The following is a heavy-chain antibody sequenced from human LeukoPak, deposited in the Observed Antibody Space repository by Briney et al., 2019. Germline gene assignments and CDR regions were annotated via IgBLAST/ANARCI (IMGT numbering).Heavy chain of an antibody. CDR3: ASGRSGSYPN. V-gene: IGHV4-59*12. Sequence: SETLSLTCTVSGGSINSYYWILIRQPPGKGLECIGYIHYTGSTNYNPSLKSRFTISVDTAKNQFSLKLSSVTAADTAVYYCASGRSGSYPNWGQGTLVTVSS. CDR1: GGSINSYY. CDR2: IHYTGST. D-gene: IGHD1-26*01. J-gene: IGHJ4*02.